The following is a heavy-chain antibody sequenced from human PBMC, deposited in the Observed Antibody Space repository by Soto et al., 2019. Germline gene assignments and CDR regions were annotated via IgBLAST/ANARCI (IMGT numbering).Heavy chain of an antibody. CDR2: IYYSGST. D-gene: IGHD3-3*01. CDR1: GGSISSYY. J-gene: IGHJ5*02. Sequence: SETLSLTCTVSGGSISSYYWSWIRQPPGKGLEWIGYIYYSGSTNYNPSLKSRVTISVDTSKNQFSLKLSSVTAADTAVYYCARVGVTIFGVVRGWFDPWGQGTLVTVSS. CDR3: ARVGVTIFGVVRGWFDP. V-gene: IGHV4-59*01.